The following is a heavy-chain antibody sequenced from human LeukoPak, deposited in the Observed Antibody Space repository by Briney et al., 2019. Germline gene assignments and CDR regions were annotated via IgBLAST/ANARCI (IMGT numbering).Heavy chain of an antibody. J-gene: IGHJ4*02. CDR1: GFTFSNFW. V-gene: IGHV3-7*05. CDR2: IREDGSDK. CDR3: ARDIGYHTFDY. Sequence: GGSLRFSCAASGFTFSNFWMAWVRQAPGKVLEWVAHIREDGSDKKYVDSVKGRFTISRDNPKNSLYLQMNSLRAEDTAVYYCARDIGYHTFDYWGQGGLVTVSS. D-gene: IGHD5-12*01.